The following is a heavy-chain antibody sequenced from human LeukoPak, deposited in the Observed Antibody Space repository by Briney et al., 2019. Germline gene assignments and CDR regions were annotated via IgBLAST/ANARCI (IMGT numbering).Heavy chain of an antibody. CDR2: IGAGGTFT. CDR1: GFTFSSYA. D-gene: IGHD3-16*01. Sequence: QPGGSLRLSCTASGFTFSSYAMNWVRQAPGKGLEWVSGIGAGGTFTYYADSVKGRFTISRDNSRNTLYLQMNSLRADDTAVYYCAKATGTWGHDGFDIWGQGTMVTVSS. CDR3: AKATGTWGHDGFDI. J-gene: IGHJ3*02. V-gene: IGHV3-23*01.